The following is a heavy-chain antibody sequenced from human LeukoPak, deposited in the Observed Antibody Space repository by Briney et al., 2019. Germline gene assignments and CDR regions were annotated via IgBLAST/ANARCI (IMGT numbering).Heavy chain of an antibody. CDR2: VNYSGST. D-gene: IGHD3-10*01. J-gene: IGHJ6*03. V-gene: IGHV4-34*01. CDR3: AREGADYYGSGSNYYYYYYMDV. Sequence: KPSETLSLTCAVSGGSFSDFYWNWIRQPPGKGLEWIGEVNYSGSTYYNPSLKSRVTISVDTSKNQFSLKLSSVTAADTAVYYCAREGADYYGSGSNYYYYYYMDVWGKGTTVTVSS. CDR1: GGSFSDFY.